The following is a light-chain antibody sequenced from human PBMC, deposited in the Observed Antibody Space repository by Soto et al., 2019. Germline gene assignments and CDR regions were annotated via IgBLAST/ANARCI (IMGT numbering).Light chain of an antibody. CDR3: VQGAETRT. Sequence: IVMTQTPLSSRVTLGQPASISCRSSQSLVQSDGNTYLSWLQVRPGPPPRLLIYQVSNRFSGVPDRFTGSGAGTDFTLRISRVEHEDVGVYYCVQGAETRTFGQGTTVEI. CDR1: QSLVQSDGNTY. J-gene: IGKJ1*01. CDR2: QVS. V-gene: IGKV2-24*01.